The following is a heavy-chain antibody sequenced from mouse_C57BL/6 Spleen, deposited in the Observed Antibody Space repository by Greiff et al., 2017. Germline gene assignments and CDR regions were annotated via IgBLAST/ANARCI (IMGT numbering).Heavy chain of an antibody. CDR2: IYPGSGST. D-gene: IGHD1-1*01. CDR1: GYTFTSYW. J-gene: IGHJ1*03. Sequence: VQLQQPGAELVKPGASVKMSCKASGYTFTSYWITWVKQRPGQGLEWIGDIYPGSGSTNYNEKFKSKATLTVDTSSSTAYMQLSSLTSEDSAVYYCAIYGSSYRWYFDVWGTGTTVTVSS. CDR3: AIYGSSYRWYFDV. V-gene: IGHV1-55*01.